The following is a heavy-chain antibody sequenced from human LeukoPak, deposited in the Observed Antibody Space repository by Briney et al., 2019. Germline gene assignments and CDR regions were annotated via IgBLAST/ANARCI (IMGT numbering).Heavy chain of an antibody. J-gene: IGHJ4*02. CDR3: ARVHSGYAPFDY. D-gene: IGHD5-12*01. Sequence: ASVKVSCKASGYTFTDYYLHWVRQAPGQGLEWMGWINPNSGGTTSAQIFQGRVTMTRDTSISTAYMELSSLTSDDTAVYYCARVHSGYAPFDYWGQGTLVTVSS. CDR1: GYTFTDYY. CDR2: INPNSGGT. V-gene: IGHV1-2*02.